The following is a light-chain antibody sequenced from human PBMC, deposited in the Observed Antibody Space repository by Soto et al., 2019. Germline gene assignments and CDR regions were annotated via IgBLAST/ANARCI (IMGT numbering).Light chain of an antibody. Sequence: QSVLTQPASVSGSPGQSITISCTGTISDVGGYNYVSWYQQHPGKAHKLIIYEVSSRPSGVSDHFSGSKSGNTASLTIYGLQAEDEADYYCSSYSSSSTPYVFGTGTKLTVL. CDR3: SSYSSSSTPYV. CDR1: ISDVGGYNY. V-gene: IGLV2-14*01. CDR2: EVS. J-gene: IGLJ1*01.